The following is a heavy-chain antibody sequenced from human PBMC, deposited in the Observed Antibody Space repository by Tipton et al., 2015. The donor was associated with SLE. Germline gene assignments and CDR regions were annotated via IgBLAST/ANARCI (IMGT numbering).Heavy chain of an antibody. Sequence: SLRLSCVMSGFTFSKAWMSWVRQAPGKGLEFVAKIKEDGSLKDYADTVKGRFTISRDNSKNTLYLQMNSLRAEDTAVYYCAKKGPCGSTSCPPMVVYSFDYWGQGTLVTASS. CDR1: GFTFSKAW. D-gene: IGHD2-2*01. V-gene: IGHV3-7*03. J-gene: IGHJ4*02. CDR3: AKKGPCGSTSCPPMVVYSFDY. CDR2: IKEDGSLK.